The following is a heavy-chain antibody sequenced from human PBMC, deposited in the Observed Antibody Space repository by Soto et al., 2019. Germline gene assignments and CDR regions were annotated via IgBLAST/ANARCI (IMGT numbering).Heavy chain of an antibody. Sequence: PERYMRLSCAAYGFTFSSYSMNWVRPAPGKRLEWVSSISSSSSYVYYADSVKGRFTISRDNAKNSMYLQMNNLRAEDTAVYYFSRDLRTLNWFVLWGPATLVTVS. CDR2: ISSSSSYV. CDR3: SRDLRTLNWFVL. V-gene: IGHV3-21*01. J-gene: IGHJ5*02. CDR1: GFTFSSYS.